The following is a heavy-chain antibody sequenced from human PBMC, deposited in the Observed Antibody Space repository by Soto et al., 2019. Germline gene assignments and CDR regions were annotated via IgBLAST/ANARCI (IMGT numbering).Heavy chain of an antibody. CDR3: ARDSIGSFENY. D-gene: IGHD2-15*01. CDR2: IIPILGIA. CDR1: GYTFTSYD. J-gene: IGHJ4*02. Sequence: SVKVSCKASGYTFTSYDINWVRQATGQGLEWMGRIIPILGIANYAQKFQGRVTITADKSTSTAYMELSSLRSEDTAVYYCARDSIGSFENYWGQGTLVTVSS. V-gene: IGHV1-69*04.